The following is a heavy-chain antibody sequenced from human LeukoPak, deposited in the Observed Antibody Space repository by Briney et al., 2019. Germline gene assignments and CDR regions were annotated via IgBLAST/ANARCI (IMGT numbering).Heavy chain of an antibody. CDR3: ANVLDSSGYFSPFDY. CDR1: GFTFSSYG. CDR2: ISGSGGST. D-gene: IGHD3-22*01. Sequence: QPGGSLRLSCAASGFTFSSYGMSWVRQAPGKGLEWVSAISGSGGSTYYADSVKGRFTISRDNSKNTLYLQMNSLRAEDTAVYYCANVLDSSGYFSPFDYWGQGTLVTVSS. V-gene: IGHV3-23*01. J-gene: IGHJ4*02.